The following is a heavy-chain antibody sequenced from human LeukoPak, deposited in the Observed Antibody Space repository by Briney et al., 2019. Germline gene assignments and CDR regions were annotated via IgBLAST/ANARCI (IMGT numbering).Heavy chain of an antibody. CDR1: GYTFTGYY. Sequence: ASVKVSCKASGYTFTGYYMHWVRQAPGQGLEWMGWISAYNGNTNYAQKLQGRVTMTTDTSTSTAYMELRSLRSDDTAVYYCARRYLNYYDSSGDFDYWGQGTLVTVSS. V-gene: IGHV1-18*04. CDR2: ISAYNGNT. CDR3: ARRYLNYYDSSGDFDY. D-gene: IGHD3-22*01. J-gene: IGHJ4*02.